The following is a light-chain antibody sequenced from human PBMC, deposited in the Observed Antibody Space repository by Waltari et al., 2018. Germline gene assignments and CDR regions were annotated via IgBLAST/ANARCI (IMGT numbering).Light chain of an antibody. V-gene: IGLV2-14*01. Sequence: LMIYEVSHRPSGVSNRFSGSKSGNTASLTISGLQTEDEADYYCSSYTTTSPWVFGGGTRRTVL. CDR3: SSYTTTSPWV. CDR2: EVS. J-gene: IGLJ3*02.